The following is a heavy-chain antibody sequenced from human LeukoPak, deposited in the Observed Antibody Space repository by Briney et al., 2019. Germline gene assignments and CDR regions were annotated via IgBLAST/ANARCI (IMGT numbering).Heavy chain of an antibody. CDR3: AKAQSSGFYRYFDC. Sequence: GWSLRLFCAASGFTFSSYAMSWVRQAPGKGLEWVSAISGTGGNTYFTGSVKVRFTISRDNSKNTLYLQMNSLRDADTAVYYCAKAQSSGFYRYFDCWGQGEPCSVSS. J-gene: IGHJ4*02. D-gene: IGHD3-22*01. V-gene: IGHV3-23*01. CDR1: GFTFSSYA. CDR2: ISGTGGNT.